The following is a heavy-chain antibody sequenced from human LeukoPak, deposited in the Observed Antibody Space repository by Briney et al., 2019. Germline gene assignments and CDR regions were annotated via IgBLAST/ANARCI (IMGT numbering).Heavy chain of an antibody. J-gene: IGHJ4*02. CDR1: GGSFSGYY. CDR3: AREPFYSHGSSTMVRGFDY. V-gene: IGHV4-34*01. CDR2: INHSGST. Sequence: SETLSLTCAVYGGSFSGYYWSWIRQPPGKGLEWIGEINHSGSTNYNPSLKSRVTISVDTSKNQFSLKLSSVTAADTAVYYCAREPFYSHGSSTMVRGFDYWGQGTLVTVSS. D-gene: IGHD3-10*01.